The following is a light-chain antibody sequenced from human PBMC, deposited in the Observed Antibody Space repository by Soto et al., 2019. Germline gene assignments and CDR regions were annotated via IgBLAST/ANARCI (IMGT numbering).Light chain of an antibody. CDR3: ASYTMTNTLA. Sequence: QSALNQPASVSGSPGQSITISCTGTSNDFGNYKYVSWYQHHPGKAPKLLLYSVNNRPSGVSDRFSGSKSITSASLTISGLQTADEAHYFCASYTMTNTLAFGRGTKLTVL. CDR1: SNDFGNYKY. CDR2: SVN. J-gene: IGLJ2*01. V-gene: IGLV2-14*01.